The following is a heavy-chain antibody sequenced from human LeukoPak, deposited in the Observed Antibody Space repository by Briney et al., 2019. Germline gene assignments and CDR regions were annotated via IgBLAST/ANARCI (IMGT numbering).Heavy chain of an antibody. CDR3: ARLKYNWFDP. Sequence: SETLSLTCTVSGGSISSYYWSWIRQPPGKGLEWNGYIYYSGSTNYNPSLKSRVTISVDTSKNQFSLKLSSVTAADTAVYYCARLKYNWFDPWGQGTLVTVSS. CDR1: GGSISSYY. J-gene: IGHJ5*02. CDR2: IYYSGST. V-gene: IGHV4-59*08.